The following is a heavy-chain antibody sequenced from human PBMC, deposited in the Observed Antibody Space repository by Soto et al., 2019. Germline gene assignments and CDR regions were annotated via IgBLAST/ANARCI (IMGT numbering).Heavy chain of an antibody. D-gene: IGHD6-19*01. V-gene: IGHV1-69*04. Sequence: ASVKVSCKASGGTFSSYTISWVRQAPGQGLEWMGRIIPILGIANYAQKLQGRVTMTTDTSTSTAYMELRSLRSDDTAVYYCARDPGIAVAGVDFDYWGQGTLVTVSS. J-gene: IGHJ4*02. CDR2: IIPILGIA. CDR3: ARDPGIAVAGVDFDY. CDR1: GGTFSSYT.